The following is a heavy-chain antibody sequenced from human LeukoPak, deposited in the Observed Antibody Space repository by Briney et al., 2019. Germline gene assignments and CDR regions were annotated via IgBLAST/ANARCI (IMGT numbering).Heavy chain of an antibody. D-gene: IGHD3-3*01. CDR3: ARGQRFRRNWFDP. V-gene: IGHV1-8*03. CDR2: MNPNSGNT. Sequence: GASVKVSCKASGYIFTSYDINWVRQATGQGLEWMGWMNPNSGNTGYAQKFQGRVTITRNTSISTAYMELSSLRSEDTAVYYCARGQRFRRNWFDPWGQGTLVTVSS. J-gene: IGHJ5*02. CDR1: GYIFTSYD.